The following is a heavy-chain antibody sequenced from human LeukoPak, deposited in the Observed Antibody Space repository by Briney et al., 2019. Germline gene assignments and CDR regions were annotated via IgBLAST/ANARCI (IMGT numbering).Heavy chain of an antibody. Sequence: AGGSLRLSCAGSGFSFSSYWMTWVRQSPGKGLEWVANIKHDGSEKYYVDSLKGRFTISRDNAKNSLYLQMNSLRAEDTAVYYCARDEWRHDSAGRNAFDIWGRGTMVTVSS. D-gene: IGHD1-14*01. J-gene: IGHJ3*02. CDR2: IKHDGSEK. CDR1: GFSFSSYW. CDR3: ARDEWRHDSAGRNAFDI. V-gene: IGHV3-7*01.